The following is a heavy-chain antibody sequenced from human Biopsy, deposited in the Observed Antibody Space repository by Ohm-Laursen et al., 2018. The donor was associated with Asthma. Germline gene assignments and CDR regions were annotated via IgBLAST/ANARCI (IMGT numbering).Heavy chain of an antibody. Sequence: GSLRLSCAASGFTFGDYWMSWVRQVPGKGLAWVANIKHDGSEKNHVDSLKGRFTISRDNAKNSLYLQMNSLRVEDTAVYYCARTFHFWSPYHAEHYQLWGQGTLVTVSS. CDR2: IKHDGSEK. J-gene: IGHJ1*01. CDR1: GFTFGDYW. CDR3: ARTFHFWSPYHAEHYQL. V-gene: IGHV3-7*01. D-gene: IGHD3-3*02.